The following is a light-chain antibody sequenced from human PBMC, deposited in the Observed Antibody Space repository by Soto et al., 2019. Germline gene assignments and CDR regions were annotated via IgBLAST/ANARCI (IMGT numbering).Light chain of an antibody. CDR2: AAS. CDR1: QDISNS. J-gene: IGKJ1*01. Sequence: DIQMTQSPSSLSASVGDRVTITCRASQDISNSLAWYQQKAGKVPKLLIYAASTLQSGVPSRFSGSGSGTDFTLTISSLQPEDVAAYYCQNYNSAPWTFGQGTKVEIK. V-gene: IGKV1-27*01. CDR3: QNYNSAPWT.